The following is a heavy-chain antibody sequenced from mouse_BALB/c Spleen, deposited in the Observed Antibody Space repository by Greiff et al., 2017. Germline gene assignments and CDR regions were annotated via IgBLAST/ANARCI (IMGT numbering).Heavy chain of an antibody. J-gene: IGHJ3*01. CDR1: GFTFSSYG. CDR3: ARGDSAY. CDR2: INSNGGST. Sequence: EVKLMESGGGLVQPGGSLKLSCAASGFTFSSYGMSWVRQTPDKRLELVATINSNGGSTYYPDSVKGRFTISRDNAKNTLYLQMSSLKSEDTAMYYCARGDSAYWGQGTLVTVSA. V-gene: IGHV5-6-3*01. D-gene: IGHD3-3*01.